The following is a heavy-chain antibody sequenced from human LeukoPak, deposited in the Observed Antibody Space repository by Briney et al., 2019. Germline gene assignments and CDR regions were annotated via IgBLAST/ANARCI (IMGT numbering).Heavy chain of an antibody. Sequence: AASVKVSCKASGGTFSSYTISWVRQAPGQGLEWMGRIIPILGIANYAQKFQGRVTITVDKSTSTAYMELSSLRSEDTAVYYCARASARYSYGALEYWGQGTLVTVSS. CDR3: ARASARYSYGALEY. CDR2: IIPILGIA. J-gene: IGHJ4*02. CDR1: GGTFSSYT. D-gene: IGHD5-18*01. V-gene: IGHV1-69*02.